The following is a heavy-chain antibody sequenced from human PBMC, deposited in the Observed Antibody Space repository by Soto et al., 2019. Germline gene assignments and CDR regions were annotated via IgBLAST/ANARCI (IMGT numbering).Heavy chain of an antibody. V-gene: IGHV4-34*02. J-gene: IGHJ4*02. CDR3: ARLQSGNQEGLLSFDH. CDR2: INCGGSN. Sequence: QVHSQQWGAGLLKPSETLSLTCAVYGESVSGYSWSWIRQPPGKGLEWIDKINCGGSNNYNPSVRNRVTVSGESSKNQLSLRLPTATASDTAVSACARLQSGNQEGLLSFDHWGQGTLVTFTS. CDR1: GESVSGYS. D-gene: IGHD3-16*02.